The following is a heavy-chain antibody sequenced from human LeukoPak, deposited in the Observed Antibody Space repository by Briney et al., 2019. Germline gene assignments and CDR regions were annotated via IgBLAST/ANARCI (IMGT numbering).Heavy chain of an antibody. V-gene: IGHV3-21*01. J-gene: IGHJ5*02. D-gene: IGHD6-19*01. CDR2: ISSSSSYI. Sequence: SGGSLRLSCAASGFTFSSYSMNWVRQAPGKGLEWVSSISSSSSYIYYADSVKGRFSISRDNAKNSLYLQMNSLRVEDTAVYYCARAVAENWFDPWGQGTLVTVSS. CDR3: ARAVAENWFDP. CDR1: GFTFSSYS.